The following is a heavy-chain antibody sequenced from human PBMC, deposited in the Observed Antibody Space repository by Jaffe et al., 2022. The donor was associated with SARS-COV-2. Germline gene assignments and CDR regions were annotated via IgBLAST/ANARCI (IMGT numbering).Heavy chain of an antibody. CDR2: ISTNGDTT. Sequence: EVQLVESGGGLVQPGGSLRLSCSASGFTFNTYFMHWVRLAPGKGLQYVSTISTNGDTTYYADSVKGRFTISRDNSRNTLYLQMSSLRGDDTALYYCVKDRSGTWSFDYWGQGTLVTVSS. CDR3: VKDRSGTWSFDY. J-gene: IGHJ4*02. CDR1: GFTFNTYF. V-gene: IGHV3-64D*09. D-gene: IGHD1-26*01.